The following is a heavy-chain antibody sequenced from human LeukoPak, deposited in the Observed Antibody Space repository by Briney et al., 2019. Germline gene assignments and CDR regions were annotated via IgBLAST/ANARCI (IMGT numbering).Heavy chain of an antibody. Sequence: GESLKISCKGSGYSFTSYWIGWVRQMPGKGLEWMGIIYPGDSDTRYSPSFQGQVTISADKSISTAYLQWSSLKASDTAMYYCARLVHYYYSSGYSYYFDYWGQGTLVTVSS. CDR3: ARLVHYYYSSGYSYYFDY. J-gene: IGHJ4*02. CDR1: GYSFTSYW. D-gene: IGHD3-22*01. V-gene: IGHV5-51*01. CDR2: IYPGDSDT.